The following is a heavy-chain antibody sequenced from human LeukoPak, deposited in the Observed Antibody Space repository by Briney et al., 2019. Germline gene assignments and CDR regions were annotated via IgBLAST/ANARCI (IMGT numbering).Heavy chain of an antibody. J-gene: IGHJ4*02. CDR3: AKDYFEASGYHFFDY. CDR1: GFSFNNYA. V-gene: IGHV3-23*01. Sequence: PGGSLRLSCAASGFSFNNYAMVWVRQTPGKGLEWVSVIGGAGGDIHYADSVKDRFSISRDNSKNTLYLQMNSLRAEDTAVYYCAKDYFEASGYHFFDYWGQGTLVTVSS. CDR2: IGGAGGDI. D-gene: IGHD3-22*01.